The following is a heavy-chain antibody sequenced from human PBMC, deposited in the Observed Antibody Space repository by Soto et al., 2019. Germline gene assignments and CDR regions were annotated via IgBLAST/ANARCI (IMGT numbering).Heavy chain of an antibody. Sequence: SETLSLTCAVSGGSISSGGYSWSWIRQPPGKGLEWIGEINHSGSTNYNPSLKSRVTISVDTSKNQFSLKLSSVTAADTAVYYCARGPTTVTPYYYYGMDVWGQGTTVTVSS. D-gene: IGHD4-17*01. J-gene: IGHJ6*02. V-gene: IGHV4-34*01. CDR1: GGSISSGGYS. CDR2: INHSGST. CDR3: ARGPTTVTPYYYYGMDV.